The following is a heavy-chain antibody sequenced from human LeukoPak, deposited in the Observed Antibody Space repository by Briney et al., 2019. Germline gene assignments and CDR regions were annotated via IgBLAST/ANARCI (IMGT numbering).Heavy chain of an antibody. V-gene: IGHV3-33*01. J-gene: IGHJ4*02. Sequence: GGSLRLSCAASGFTFRNHGMHWIRQAPGKGLEWVAIIWYDGSNKCYAASVNGRFTISRDNSKNTLYLQMNSLRDDDTAVYYCVRDRGALQYFDYWGQGTLVTVSS. CDR3: VRDRGALQYFDY. D-gene: IGHD2/OR15-2a*01. CDR1: GFTFRNHG. CDR2: IWYDGSNK.